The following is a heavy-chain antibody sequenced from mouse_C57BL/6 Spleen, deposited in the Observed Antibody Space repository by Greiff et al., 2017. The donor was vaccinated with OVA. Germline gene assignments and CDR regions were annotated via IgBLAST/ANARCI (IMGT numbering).Heavy chain of an antibody. D-gene: IGHD2-3*01. Sequence: EVKLVESGGGLVQPGGSLKLSCAASGFTFSDYYMYWVRQTPEKRLEWVAYISNGGGSTYYPDTVKGRFTISRDNAKNTLYLQMSRLKSEDTAMYYCARSDGGAMDYWGQGTSDTVSS. J-gene: IGHJ4*01. CDR3: ARSDGGAMDY. V-gene: IGHV5-12*01. CDR1: GFTFSDYY. CDR2: ISNGGGST.